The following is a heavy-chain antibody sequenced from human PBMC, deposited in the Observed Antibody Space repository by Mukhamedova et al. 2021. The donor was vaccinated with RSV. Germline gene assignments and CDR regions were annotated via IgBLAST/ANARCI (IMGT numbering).Heavy chain of an antibody. J-gene: IGHJ4*02. D-gene: IGHD3-22*01. CDR2: YI. V-gene: IGHV3-21*01. Sequence: YIYYADSVKGRFTISRDNAKNSPYLQMNSLRAEDTAVYYCARAPYYYDSSGYFAAEFDYWGQGTLVTVSS. CDR3: ARAPYYYDSSGYFAAEFDY.